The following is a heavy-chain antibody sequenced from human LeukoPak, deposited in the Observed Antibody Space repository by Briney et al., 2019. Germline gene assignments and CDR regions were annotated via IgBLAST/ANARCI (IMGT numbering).Heavy chain of an antibody. V-gene: IGHV3-23*01. CDR3: ARDHLGDRYSDY. D-gene: IGHD3-10*01. CDR2: ISGSGVST. CDR1: GFTFSSYA. J-gene: IGHJ4*02. Sequence: GGSLRLSCATSGFTFSSYAMSCVRQAPGKGLEWVSVISGSGVSTYYGASVKGRFTISRDNSKNTLHLQMNSLSAEDTAVYYCARDHLGDRYSDYWGQGTLVTVSS.